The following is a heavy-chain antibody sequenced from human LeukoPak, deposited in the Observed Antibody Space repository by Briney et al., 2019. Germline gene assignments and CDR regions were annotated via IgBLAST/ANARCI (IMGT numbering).Heavy chain of an antibody. D-gene: IGHD3-22*01. CDR2: IYTSGST. Sequence: SETLSLTCIVSGGSSSSYYWSWIRQPAGKGLEWIGRIYTSGSTNYNPSLKSRVTMSVDTSKNQFSLKLSSVTAADTAVYYCARERADSSGYSSLNFDYWGQGTLVTVSS. V-gene: IGHV4-4*07. J-gene: IGHJ4*02. CDR1: GGSSSSYY. CDR3: ARERADSSGYSSLNFDY.